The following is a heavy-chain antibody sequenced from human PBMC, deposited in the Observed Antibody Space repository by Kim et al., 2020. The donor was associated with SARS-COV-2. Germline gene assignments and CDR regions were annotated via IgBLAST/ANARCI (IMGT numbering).Heavy chain of an antibody. J-gene: IGHJ6*02. CDR3: ARGMGEGRYYYYGMDV. CDR1: GGTFSSYA. D-gene: IGHD3-16*01. V-gene: IGHV1-69*13. Sequence: SVKVSCKASGGTFSSYAISWVRQAPGQGLEWMGGIIPIFGTANYAQKFQGRVTITADESTSTAYMELSSLRSEDTAVYYCARGMGEGRYYYYGMDVWGQGTTVTVSS. CDR2: IIPIFGTA.